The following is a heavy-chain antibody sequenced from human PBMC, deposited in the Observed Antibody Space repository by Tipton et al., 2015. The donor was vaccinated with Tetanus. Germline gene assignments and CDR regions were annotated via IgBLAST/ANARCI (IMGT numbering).Heavy chain of an antibody. CDR1: GFTSESHY. V-gene: IGHV3-74*01. Sequence: GSLRLSCAVSGFTSESHYMHWVRQTPDKGLVWISRINPSGRRTDYADSVKGRFTISRDHAKNTVCLQMSSLRAEDTAVYFCARRSLTNYGLDVWGQGTPVTFSS. J-gene: IGHJ6*02. D-gene: IGHD3-9*01. CDR3: ARRSLTNYGLDV. CDR2: INPSGRRT.